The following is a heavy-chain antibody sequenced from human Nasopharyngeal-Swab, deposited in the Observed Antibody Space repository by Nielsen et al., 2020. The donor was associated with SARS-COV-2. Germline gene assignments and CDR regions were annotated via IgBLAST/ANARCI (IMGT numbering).Heavy chain of an antibody. CDR2: INPSGGST. D-gene: IGHD5-12*01. J-gene: IGHJ4*02. Sequence: WVRQAPGQGLEWMGIINPSGGSTSYAQKFQGRITMTRDTSTSTVYMELSSLRSEDTAVYYCARDQKYSGYDGSGYWGQGTLVTVSS. V-gene: IGHV1-46*01. CDR3: ARDQKYSGYDGSGY.